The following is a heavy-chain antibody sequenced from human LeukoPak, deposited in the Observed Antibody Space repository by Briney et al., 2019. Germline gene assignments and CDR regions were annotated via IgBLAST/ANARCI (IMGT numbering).Heavy chain of an antibody. D-gene: IGHD3-16*01. CDR2: IRSKAYGGTT. V-gene: IGHV3-49*03. CDR1: GFTFGDYA. J-gene: IGHJ4*02. CDR3: TRVPDYDYVWGSYSPLFDY. Sequence: GGSLRLSCTASGFTFGDYAMSWFRQAPGKGLEWVGFIRSKAYGGTTEYAASVKGRFTISRDDSKSIAYLQMNSLKTEDTAVYYCTRVPDYDYVWGSYSPLFDYWGQGTLVTVSS.